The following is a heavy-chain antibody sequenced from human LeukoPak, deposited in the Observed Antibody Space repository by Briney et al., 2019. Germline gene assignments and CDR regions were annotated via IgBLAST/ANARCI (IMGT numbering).Heavy chain of an antibody. V-gene: IGHV3-11*04. CDR2: ISSSGSTI. CDR3: ARDPLTTPGSDY. Sequence: GGPLRLSCAASGFTFSDYYMSWIRQAPGKGLEWVSYISSSGSTIYYADSVKGRFTISRDNAKNSLYLQVNSLRAEDTAVYYCARDPLTTPGSDYWGQGTLVTVSS. J-gene: IGHJ4*02. D-gene: IGHD1/OR15-1a*01. CDR1: GFTFSDYY.